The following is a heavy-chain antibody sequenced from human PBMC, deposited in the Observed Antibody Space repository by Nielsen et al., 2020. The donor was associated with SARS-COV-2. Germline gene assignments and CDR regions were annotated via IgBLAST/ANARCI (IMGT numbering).Heavy chain of an antibody. V-gene: IGHV1-46*01. CDR2: INPSGGST. CDR3: ARVYSTGRYDY. J-gene: IGHJ4*02. CDR1: GYTFTSYY. Sequence: ASVKVSCKASGYTFTSYYMHWVRQAPGQGLEWMGIINPSGGSTSYAQNLQGRVTMTRDTSTSTVYMELSSLRSEDTAVYYCARVYSTGRYDYWGQGTLVTVSS. D-gene: IGHD5-18*01.